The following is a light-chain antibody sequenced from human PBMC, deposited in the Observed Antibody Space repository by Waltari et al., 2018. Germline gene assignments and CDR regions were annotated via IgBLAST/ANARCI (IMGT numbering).Light chain of an antibody. CDR2: GAS. J-gene: IGKJ2*01. Sequence: DIVLTQSSDTLSLSPGGRATLPCRASQTVNSNYLAWYQQKPGQAPRLVIYGASSRATGIPDRFSGSGSGTDFTLTISRLDPEDFAVYYCQQYDTSSYTFGQGTNLEIK. CDR1: QTVNSNY. CDR3: QQYDTSSYT. V-gene: IGKV3-20*01.